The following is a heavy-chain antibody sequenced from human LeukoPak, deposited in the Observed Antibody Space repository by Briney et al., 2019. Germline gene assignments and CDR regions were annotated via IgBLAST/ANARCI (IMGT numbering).Heavy chain of an antibody. CDR1: GGSISSGSYY. J-gene: IGHJ6*03. D-gene: IGHD2-15*01. CDR2: IYTSGST. V-gene: IGHV4-61*02. Sequence: PSQTLSLTCTVSGGSISSGSYYWCWIRQPAGKGLEWIGRIYTSGSTNYNPSLKSRVTISVDTSKNQFYLKLSSVAAADTAVYYCARDRCSGGSCYGDYYYYYYYMDVWGKGTTVTVSS. CDR3: ARDRCSGGSCYGDYYYYYYYMDV.